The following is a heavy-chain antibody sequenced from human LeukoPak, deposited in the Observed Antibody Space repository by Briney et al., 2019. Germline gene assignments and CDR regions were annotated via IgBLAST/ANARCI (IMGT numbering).Heavy chain of an antibody. D-gene: IGHD3-16*01. V-gene: IGHV3-23*01. Sequence: GGSLRLSCAASGFTFSIYAVSWVRQAPGKGLEWVSGISGSSSHTMDADSVRGRFTISRDNTRNTLYLHMNSLRAEDTALYYCAKEHDYSNAAPEWGFDSWGQGTLVTVSS. CDR1: GFTFSIYA. J-gene: IGHJ4*02. CDR2: ISGSSSHT. CDR3: AKEHDYSNAAPEWGFDS.